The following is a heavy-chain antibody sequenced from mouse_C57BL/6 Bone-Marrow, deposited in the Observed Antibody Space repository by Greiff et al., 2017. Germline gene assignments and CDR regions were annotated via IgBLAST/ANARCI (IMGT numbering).Heavy chain of an antibody. J-gene: IGHJ2*01. CDR2: IDPSDSYT. CDR1: GYTFTSYW. V-gene: IGHV1-59*01. CDR3: AKTFSDY. Sequence: QVQLQQPGAELVRPGTSVKLSCKASGYTFTSYWMHWVKQRPGQGLEWIGVIDPSDSYTNYNQKFKGKATLTVDTSSSTAYMQLSSLTSEDSAVYHCAKTFSDYWGQGTTLTVSS.